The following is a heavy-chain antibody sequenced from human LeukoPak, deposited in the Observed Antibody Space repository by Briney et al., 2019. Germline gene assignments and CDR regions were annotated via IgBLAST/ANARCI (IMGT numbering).Heavy chain of an antibody. V-gene: IGHV3-30-3*01. CDR2: ISYDGSNK. Sequence: GGSLRLSCAASGFTFSSYAMHWVRQAPGKGLEWVAVISYDGSNKYYADSVKGRFTISRDNSKNTLYLQMNSLRAEDTAVYYCPRDPGYSSSWSCYYYYMDVWGKGTTVTVSS. D-gene: IGHD6-13*01. CDR3: PRDPGYSSSWSCYYYYMDV. J-gene: IGHJ6*03. CDR1: GFTFSSYA.